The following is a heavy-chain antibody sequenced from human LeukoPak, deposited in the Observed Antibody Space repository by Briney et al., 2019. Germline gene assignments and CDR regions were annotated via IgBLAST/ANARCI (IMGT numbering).Heavy chain of an antibody. J-gene: IGHJ4*02. CDR1: GFTFSTYA. V-gene: IGHV3-23*01. CDR3: ANLVTISGGY. D-gene: IGHD3-9*01. CDR2: ISGSGGST. Sequence: GGSLRVSCAASGFTFSTYAMSWVRQAPGKGLEWVSTISGSGGSTYYADSVKGRFTISRDNSKNTLYMQMNSLRAEDTAVYYCANLVTISGGYWGQGTLVTVSS.